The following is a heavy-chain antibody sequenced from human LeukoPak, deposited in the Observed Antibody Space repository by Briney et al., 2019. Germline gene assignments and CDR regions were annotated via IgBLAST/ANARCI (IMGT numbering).Heavy chain of an antibody. V-gene: IGHV4-59*01. D-gene: IGHD3-16*01. Sequence: SETLSLTCTVSDDSISDYYRGWIRQPPGKGLEWIGYIHNSGTSTYNLSLKSRVTISADTSKNQFSLKLNSMTTADTAIYYCTRGAGWLIDYWGQGILVTVSS. CDR1: DDSISDYY. CDR3: TRGAGWLIDY. J-gene: IGHJ4*02. CDR2: IHNSGTS.